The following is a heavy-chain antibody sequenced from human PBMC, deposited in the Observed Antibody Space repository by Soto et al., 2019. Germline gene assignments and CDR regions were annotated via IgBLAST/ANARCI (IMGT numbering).Heavy chain of an antibody. J-gene: IGHJ4*02. CDR1: GYRFTSHW. D-gene: IGHD5-18*01. CDR2: IYPGDSDT. V-gene: IGHV5-51*01. Sequence: GESLKISCKGSGYRFTSHWIGWVRQTPGRGLEWMGIIYPGDSDTRYSPSFQGQVTISADQSITTAYLLWSSLKAADTAIYYCARQVEDGYSYGYGYWGQGTLVTVSS. CDR3: ARQVEDGYSYGYGY.